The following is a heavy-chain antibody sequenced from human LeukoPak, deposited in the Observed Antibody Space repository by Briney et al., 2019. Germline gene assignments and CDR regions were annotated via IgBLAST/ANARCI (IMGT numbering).Heavy chain of an antibody. Sequence: GGSLRLSCAASGFTFSSYGMHWVRQAPAKGLEWVAFIRYDGSNKYYADSVKGRFTISRDNSKNTLYLQMNSLRAEDTAVYYCAKDLYYDSSGYYDYWGQGTLVTVSS. D-gene: IGHD3-22*01. CDR3: AKDLYYDSSGYYDY. J-gene: IGHJ4*02. V-gene: IGHV3-30*02. CDR2: IRYDGSNK. CDR1: GFTFSSYG.